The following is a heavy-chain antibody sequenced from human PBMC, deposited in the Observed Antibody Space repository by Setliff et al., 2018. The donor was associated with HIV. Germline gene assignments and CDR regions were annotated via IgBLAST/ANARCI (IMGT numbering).Heavy chain of an antibody. J-gene: IGHJ4*02. V-gene: IGHV4-61*09. CDR2: IYTSGST. Sequence: LSLTCTVSGGSISSGSYYWSWIRQPAGKGLEWIGHIYTSGSTNYNPSLKSRVTISVDTSKNQFSLKLSSVTAADTAVYYCARDQTPSYYGSGVDYWGQGTLVTVSS. CDR3: ARDQTPSYYGSGVDY. CDR1: GGSISSGSYY. D-gene: IGHD3-10*01.